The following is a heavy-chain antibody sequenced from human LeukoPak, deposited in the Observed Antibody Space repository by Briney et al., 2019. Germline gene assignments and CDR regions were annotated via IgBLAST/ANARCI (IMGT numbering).Heavy chain of an antibody. CDR1: GFTFSSYG. J-gene: IGHJ4*02. Sequence: GGSLRLSCAASGFTFSSYGMHWVRQAPGKGLEWVAVISYDGNNKYYADSVKGRFTISRDNAKNSLYLQMNSLRAEDTAVYYCARQHTVVTPVGYWGQGTLVTVSS. CDR3: ARQHTVVTPVGY. CDR2: ISYDGNNK. D-gene: IGHD4-23*01. V-gene: IGHV3-30*03.